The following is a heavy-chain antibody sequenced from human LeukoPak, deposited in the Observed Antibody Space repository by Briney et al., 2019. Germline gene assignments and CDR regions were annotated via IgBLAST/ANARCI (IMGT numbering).Heavy chain of an antibody. CDR2: IIPIFGTA. Sequence: SVKVSCKASGGTFSSYAISWVRQAPGQGLEWMGGIIPIFGTANYAQKFQGRVTITADESTSTAYMELSSLRSEDTAVYYCARVSMGLSYNYYHGMDVWGQETTVTVSS. J-gene: IGHJ6*02. CDR3: ARVSMGLSYNYYHGMDV. D-gene: IGHD3-10*01. CDR1: GGTFSSYA. V-gene: IGHV1-69*01.